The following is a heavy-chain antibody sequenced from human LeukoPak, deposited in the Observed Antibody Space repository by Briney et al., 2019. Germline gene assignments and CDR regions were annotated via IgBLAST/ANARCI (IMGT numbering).Heavy chain of an antibody. CDR2: IYYSGST. D-gene: IGHD7-27*01. Sequence: SETLFLTCTVSGGSISSYYWSWIRQPPGKGLEWIGYIYYSGSTNYNPSLKSRVTISVDTSKNQFSLKLSSVTAADTAVYYCARDLSNRGRDYYYYMDVWGKGTTVTVSS. CDR1: GGSISSYY. CDR3: ARDLSNRGRDYYYYMDV. J-gene: IGHJ6*03. V-gene: IGHV4-59*01.